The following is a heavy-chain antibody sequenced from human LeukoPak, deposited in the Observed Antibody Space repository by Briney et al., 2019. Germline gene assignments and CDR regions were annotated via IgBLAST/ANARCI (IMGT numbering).Heavy chain of an antibody. D-gene: IGHD3-9*01. Sequence: GRSLRLSCAASGFTFSSYGMHWVRQAPRKGLEWVAVISYDGSNKYYADSVKGRFTISRDNSKNTLYLQMNSLRAEDTAVYYCAKDFDWLLDYWGQGTLVTVSS. J-gene: IGHJ4*02. CDR2: ISYDGSNK. V-gene: IGHV3-30*18. CDR1: GFTFSSYG. CDR3: AKDFDWLLDY.